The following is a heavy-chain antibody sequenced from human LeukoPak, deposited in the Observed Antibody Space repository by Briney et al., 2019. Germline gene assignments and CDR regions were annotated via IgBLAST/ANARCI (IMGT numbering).Heavy chain of an antibody. D-gene: IGHD6-13*01. V-gene: IGHV3-30*18. CDR1: GFTFSSYG. CDR2: ISYDGSNK. J-gene: IGHJ4*02. CDR3: AKEAARYFDY. Sequence: GGSLRLSCAASGFTFSSYGMYWVRQAPGKGLEWVALISYDGSNKDYADSVKGRFTISRDNSKNTLYLQMNSLRADDTAVYYCAKEAARYFDYWGQGTLVTVSS.